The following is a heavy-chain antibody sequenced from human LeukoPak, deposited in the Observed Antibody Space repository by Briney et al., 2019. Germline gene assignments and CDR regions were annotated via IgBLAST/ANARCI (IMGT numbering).Heavy chain of an antibody. V-gene: IGHV3-73*01. J-gene: IGHJ4*02. D-gene: IGHD3-10*01. CDR2: IRSKANSYAT. Sequence: GGSLRLSCAASGFTFSGSAMHWVRQASGKGLEWVGRIRSKANSYATAYAASVKGRFTISRDDSKNTAYLQMNSLRAEDTAVYYCAKGRVYYPYYFDYWGQGTLVTVSS. CDR3: AKGRVYYPYYFDY. CDR1: GFTFSGSA.